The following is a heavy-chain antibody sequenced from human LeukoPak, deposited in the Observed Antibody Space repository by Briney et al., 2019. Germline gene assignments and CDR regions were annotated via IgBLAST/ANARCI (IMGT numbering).Heavy chain of an antibody. V-gene: IGHV4-59*01. D-gene: IGHD5-18*01. Sequence: SGTLSLTCSVSARSISTEYWNLIRQTLGKGLAKIGHISYGNTDYNPSLKSRVTISVDTSKNQFSLKLTSVTAADTAVYYCARDKAHSYGRYFDPWGQGALVTVSS. CDR1: ARSISTEY. CDR2: ISYGNT. J-gene: IGHJ5*02. CDR3: ARDKAHSYGRYFDP.